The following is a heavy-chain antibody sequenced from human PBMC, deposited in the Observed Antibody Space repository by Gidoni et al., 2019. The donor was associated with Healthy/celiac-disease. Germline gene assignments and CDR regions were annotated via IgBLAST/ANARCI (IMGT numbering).Heavy chain of an antibody. CDR1: GGPISSSSYY. Sequence: QLQLQESGPGLVKPSATLSLTCTVSGGPISSSSYYWDWIRQPPGKGLEWIGSIYYSGNTDYNPSLTSRVTISVDTSKDQFSLKLGSVTAADTAVYYCASRAGYSSGWPFDYWGQGTLVTVSS. CDR3: ASRAGYSSGWPFDY. V-gene: IGHV4-39*01. D-gene: IGHD6-19*01. J-gene: IGHJ4*02. CDR2: IYYSGNT.